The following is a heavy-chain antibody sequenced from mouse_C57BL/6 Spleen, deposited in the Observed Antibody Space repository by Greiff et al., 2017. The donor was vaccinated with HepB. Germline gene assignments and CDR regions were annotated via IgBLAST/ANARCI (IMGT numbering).Heavy chain of an antibody. Sequence: VQLKQSGPELVKPGASVKISCKASGYTFTDYYMNWVKQSHGKSLEWIGDINPNNGGTSYNQKFKGKATLTVDKSSSTAYMELRSLTSEDSAVYYCARRYYDYDRRSYWYFDVWGTGTTVTVSS. V-gene: IGHV1-26*01. CDR3: ARRYYDYDRRSYWYFDV. J-gene: IGHJ1*03. CDR1: GYTFTDYY. CDR2: INPNNGGT. D-gene: IGHD2-4*01.